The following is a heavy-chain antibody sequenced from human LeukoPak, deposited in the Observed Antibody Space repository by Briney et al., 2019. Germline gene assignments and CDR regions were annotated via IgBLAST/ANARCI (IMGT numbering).Heavy chain of an antibody. J-gene: IGHJ4*02. Sequence: SETLSLTCTVSGGSISSGDYYWSWIRQPPGKGLEWIGYIYYSGSTYYNPSLKSRVTISVDTSKNQFSLKLSSVTAADTAVYYCAGNWNDVGIDYWGQGTLVTVSP. CDR1: GGSISSGDYY. D-gene: IGHD1-20*01. CDR3: AGNWNDVGIDY. V-gene: IGHV4-30-4*01. CDR2: IYYSGST.